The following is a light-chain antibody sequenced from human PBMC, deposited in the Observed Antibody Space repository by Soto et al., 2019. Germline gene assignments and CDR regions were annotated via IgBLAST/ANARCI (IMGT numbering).Light chain of an antibody. V-gene: IGLV1-51*01. CDR2: DNN. Sequence: QSVLTQPPSMSAAPGQKVTISCSGSSSNVGNNYVFWYQHLPGSAPKLLIYDNNKRPSGIPDRFSGSKSGTSATLGIAGLQTGDEADYYCGTWDSSLSAGLFGGGTKVTVL. J-gene: IGLJ2*01. CDR1: SSNVGNNY. CDR3: GTWDSSLSAGL.